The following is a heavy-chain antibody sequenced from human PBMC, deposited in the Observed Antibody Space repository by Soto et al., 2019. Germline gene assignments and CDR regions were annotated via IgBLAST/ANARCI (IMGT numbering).Heavy chain of an antibody. CDR3: ANPYSSIAARPPYAFDI. D-gene: IGHD6-6*01. CDR2: ISYDGSNK. Sequence: QVQLVESGGGVVQPGRSLRLSCAASGFTFSSYGMHWVRQAPGKGLEWVAVISYDGSNKYYADSVKGRFTISRDNSKNTLYLQMNSLRAEDTAVYYCANPYSSIAARPPYAFDIWGQGTMVTVSS. V-gene: IGHV3-30*18. J-gene: IGHJ3*02. CDR1: GFTFSSYG.